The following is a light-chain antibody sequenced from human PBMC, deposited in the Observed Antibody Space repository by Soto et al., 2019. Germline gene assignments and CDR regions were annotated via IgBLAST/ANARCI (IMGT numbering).Light chain of an antibody. CDR1: RDITNY. CDR2: DAS. J-gene: IGKJ4*01. CDR3: QQYDYFRLT. V-gene: IGKV1-33*01. Sequence: DIQMTQSPSSRSASVGDRYLITCQPSRDITNYLNWYQQRPGKAPNLLIYDASKLETGVPSRFSGSGSGTDFTFTISSLQPEDIATYYCQQYDYFRLTLGGGTKVDIK.